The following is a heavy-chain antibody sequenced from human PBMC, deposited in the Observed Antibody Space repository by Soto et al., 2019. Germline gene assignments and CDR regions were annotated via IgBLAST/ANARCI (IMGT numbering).Heavy chain of an antibody. CDR2: IHYSGST. J-gene: IGHJ4*02. Sequence: QLQLQESGPGLVKPSETLSLTCSVSGGSISSSSYYWGWIRQPPGKGLQWIGTIHYSGSTYYNPSLKSRVTISVDTSKNQFSLKLSSVTAADTAVYYCASSDGGSTIDYWGQGALVTVSS. CDR1: GGSISSSSYY. CDR3: ASSDGGSTIDY. V-gene: IGHV4-39*01.